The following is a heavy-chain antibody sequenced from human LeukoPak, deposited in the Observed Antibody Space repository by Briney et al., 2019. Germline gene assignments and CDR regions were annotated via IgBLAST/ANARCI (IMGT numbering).Heavy chain of an antibody. J-gene: IGHJ4*02. V-gene: IGHV1-46*01. D-gene: IGHD2-15*01. CDR1: GYTFTSYY. Sequence: GASVKVSCKASGYTFTSYYMHWVRQAPGQGLEWMGIINPSGGSTSYAQKFQGRVTMTRDMSTSTVYMELSSLRSEDTAVYYCARGGIVVVVAALLIDYWGQGTLVTVSS. CDR3: ARGGIVVVVAALLIDY. CDR2: INPSGGST.